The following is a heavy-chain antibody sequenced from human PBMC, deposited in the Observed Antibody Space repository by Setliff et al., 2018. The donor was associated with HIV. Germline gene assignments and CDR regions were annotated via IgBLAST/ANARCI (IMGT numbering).Heavy chain of an antibody. Sequence: PGGSLRLSCAASGFTFSNYAMNWVRQAPGKGLEWVSYISSRSSTIYYTDSVKGRFTISRDNAKNSLFLQMNSLRAEDTAVYYCMTDPTVTTNSWFDPWGQGTLVTVS. J-gene: IGHJ5*02. CDR1: GFTFSNYA. V-gene: IGHV3-48*04. CDR3: MTDPTVTTNSWFDP. CDR2: ISSRSSTI. D-gene: IGHD4-17*01.